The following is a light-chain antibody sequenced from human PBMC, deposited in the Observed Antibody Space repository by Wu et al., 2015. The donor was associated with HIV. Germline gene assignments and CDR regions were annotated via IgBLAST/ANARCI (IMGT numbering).Light chain of an antibody. J-gene: IGKJ2*01. CDR3: QQYGCSHYT. CDR1: QSVCSNY. V-gene: IGKV3-20*01. CDR2: GAS. Sequence: EIVLTQSPGTLSLSPGERATLSCRASQSVCSNYLAWFQQKPGQAPRLLIYGASSRATGIPDRFSGSGSGTDFTLTISRLEPEDFAVYYCQQYGCSHYTFGLGDQTRDQT.